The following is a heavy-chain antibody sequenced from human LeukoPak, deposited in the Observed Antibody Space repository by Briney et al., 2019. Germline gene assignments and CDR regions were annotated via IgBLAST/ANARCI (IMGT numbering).Heavy chain of an antibody. V-gene: IGHV3-21*01. D-gene: IGHD5-12*01. J-gene: IGHJ4*02. CDR2: ISSSSSYI. CDR3: ARDGGRGYAVDY. CDR1: GFTFSSYS. Sequence: GGSLRLSCAASGFTFSSYSMKWVRQAAGKGLEWVSSISSSSSYIYYADSVKGRFTISRDNAKNSLYLQMNSLRAEDTAVYYCARDGGRGYAVDYWGQGTLVTVSS.